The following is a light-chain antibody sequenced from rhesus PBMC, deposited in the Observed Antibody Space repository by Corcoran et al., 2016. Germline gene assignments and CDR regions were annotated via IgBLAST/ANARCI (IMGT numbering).Light chain of an antibody. CDR1: QGIRRY. V-gene: IGKV1-28*02. Sequence: DIQMTQSPSSLSASVGDTVTITCRASQGIRRYLNWYQQKPGKAPKLLNYDAFSLESGVPSRFSGRGSVTDFALTLSSLPPENFAFYYCLQHNSYPFTFCPGTKLDIK. J-gene: IGKJ3*01. CDR2: DAF. CDR3: LQHNSYPFT.